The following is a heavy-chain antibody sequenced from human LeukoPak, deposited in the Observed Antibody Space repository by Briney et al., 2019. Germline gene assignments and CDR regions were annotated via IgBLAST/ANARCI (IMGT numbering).Heavy chain of an antibody. J-gene: IGHJ6*03. CDR2: MNPNSGNT. CDR3: ARRWELPGCYYYYMDV. Sequence: ASVKVSCKASGYTFTSYDINWVRQATGQGLEWMGWMNPNSGNTGYAQKFQGRVTITRNTSISTAYMELSSLRSEDTAVYYCARRWELPGCYYYYMDVWGKGTTVTVSS. CDR1: GYTFTSYD. D-gene: IGHD1-26*01. V-gene: IGHV1-8*03.